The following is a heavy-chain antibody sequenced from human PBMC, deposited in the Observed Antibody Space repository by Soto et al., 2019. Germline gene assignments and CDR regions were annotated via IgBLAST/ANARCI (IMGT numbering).Heavy chain of an antibody. V-gene: IGHV4-39*01. CDR1: GDSISGTIYS. CDR2: ISYNANT. Sequence: SETLSLTCIVSGDSISGTIYSWGWIRQPPGKGLEYIGTISYNANTYYNPSLMSRVTMSVDTSKNQFSLKLTSVTAADTAMYYCARGWGRIFDYWGQGTLVTVSS. D-gene: IGHD7-27*01. CDR3: ARGWGRIFDY. J-gene: IGHJ4*02.